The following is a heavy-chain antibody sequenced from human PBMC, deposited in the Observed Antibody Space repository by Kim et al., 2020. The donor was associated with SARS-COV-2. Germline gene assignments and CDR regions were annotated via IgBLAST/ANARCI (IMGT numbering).Heavy chain of an antibody. V-gene: IGHV4-31*03. CDR1: GASVSTVAYY. D-gene: IGHD1-1*01. CDR2: IFYNGAT. J-gene: IGHJ4*02. CDR3: ATITQELAEFDY. Sequence: SETLSLTCTVSGASVSTVAYYWGWVRQPPGKALEWIGYIFYNGATYYNPSLKSRLTISVDTSENQFSLKLTSVTAADTAIYYCATITQELAEFDYWGQGT.